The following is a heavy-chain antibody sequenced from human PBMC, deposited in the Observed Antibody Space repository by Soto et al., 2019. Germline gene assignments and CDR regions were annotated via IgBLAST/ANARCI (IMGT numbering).Heavy chain of an antibody. D-gene: IGHD6-13*01. J-gene: IGHJ4*02. V-gene: IGHV1-69*13. Sequence: SVKASCKASGGTFSSYAISWVRQAPGQGLEWMGGIIPIFGTANYAQKFQGRVTITADESTSTAYMELSSLRSEDTAVYYCARGRIAAAGPIFDYWGQGTLVTVSS. CDR2: IIPIFGTA. CDR1: GGTFSSYA. CDR3: ARGRIAAAGPIFDY.